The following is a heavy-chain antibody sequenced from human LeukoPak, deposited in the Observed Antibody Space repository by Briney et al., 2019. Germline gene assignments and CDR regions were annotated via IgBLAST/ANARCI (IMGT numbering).Heavy chain of an antibody. CDR1: GFTFSDYA. CDR2: IPYDGSNK. Sequence: GGSLRLSCAASGFTFSDYAIHWVRQAPGKGLEWVAVIPYDGSNKYYADSVKGRFTISRDNSKNTLYLQMNSLRAEDAAVYYCASNVVGATPWVYYYYMDVWGKGTTVTVSS. D-gene: IGHD1-26*01. CDR3: ASNVVGATPWVYYYYMDV. V-gene: IGHV3-30*04. J-gene: IGHJ6*03.